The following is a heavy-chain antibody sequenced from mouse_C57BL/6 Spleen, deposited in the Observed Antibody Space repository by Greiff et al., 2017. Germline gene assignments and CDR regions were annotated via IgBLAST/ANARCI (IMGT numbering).Heavy chain of an antibody. J-gene: IGHJ4*01. CDR1: GYTFTDYE. V-gene: IGHV1-15*01. Sequence: QVQLQQSGAELVRPGASVTLSCKASGYTFTDYEMHWVKQPPVRGLEWIGAIDPETGGTAYNQKFTGKAILTADKSSSTAYMELRSLPSEDSAVYYCTTIYYGNPFYAMDYWGQGTSVTVSS. CDR3: TTIYYGNPFYAMDY. D-gene: IGHD2-1*01. CDR2: IDPETGGT.